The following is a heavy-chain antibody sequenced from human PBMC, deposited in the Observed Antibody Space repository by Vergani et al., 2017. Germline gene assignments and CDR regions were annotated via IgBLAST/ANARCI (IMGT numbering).Heavy chain of an antibody. CDR2: IYYSGST. J-gene: IGHJ6*03. V-gene: IGHV4-61*10. CDR1: GGSVSSGSYY. CDR3: ARGTMVRGVYYYYYMDV. Sequence: QVQLQESGPGLVKPSETLSLTCTVSGGSVSSGSYYWSWIRQPAGKGLEWIGYIYYSGSTNYNPSLKSRVTISVDTSKNQFSLRLSSVTASDTAVDYCARGTMVRGVYYYYYMDVWGQGTTVTVSS. D-gene: IGHD3-10*01.